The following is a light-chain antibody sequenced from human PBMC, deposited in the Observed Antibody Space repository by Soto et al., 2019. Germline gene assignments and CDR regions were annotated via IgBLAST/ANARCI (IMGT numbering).Light chain of an antibody. J-gene: IGLJ3*02. Sequence: QLVLTQPRSVSGSPGQSVTISCTGTTGDVGAYNFVSWYQLHPGKAPKLMIYDANKRPSGVPDRFSASKSGNTASLTISGLQAEDEADYYCCSYAGSFTWVFGGGTQLTVL. CDR1: TGDVGAYNF. CDR2: DAN. CDR3: CSYAGSFTWV. V-gene: IGLV2-11*01.